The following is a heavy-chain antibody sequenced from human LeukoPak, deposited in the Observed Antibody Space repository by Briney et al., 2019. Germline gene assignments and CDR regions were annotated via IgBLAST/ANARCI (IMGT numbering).Heavy chain of an antibody. Sequence: GRSLRLSCAASGFTFNTYGMHWVRQAPGKGLEWVAFIRYDGSDKYYADSVKGRFTISRDNSKNMLFLQMNSLRPEDTAVYYCAKGAGYYFDYWGQGTLVTVSS. CDR1: GFTFNTYG. CDR3: AKGAGYYFDY. CDR2: IRYDGSDK. V-gene: IGHV3-30*02. D-gene: IGHD1-14*01. J-gene: IGHJ4*02.